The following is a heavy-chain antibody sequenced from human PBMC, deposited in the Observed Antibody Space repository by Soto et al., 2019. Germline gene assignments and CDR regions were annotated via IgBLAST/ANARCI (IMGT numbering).Heavy chain of an antibody. CDR3: AKSTPTWQQLVPMPDY. CDR2: ISGSGGST. CDR1: GFTFSSYA. J-gene: IGHJ4*02. V-gene: IGHV3-23*01. D-gene: IGHD6-13*01. Sequence: EVQLLESGGGLVQPGGSLRLSCTASGFTFSSYAMSWVRQAPGKGLEWVSAISGSGGSTYYADSVKGRFTISRDNSKNTLYLQMNSLRAEDTAVYYCAKSTPTWQQLVPMPDYWGQGTLVTVSS.